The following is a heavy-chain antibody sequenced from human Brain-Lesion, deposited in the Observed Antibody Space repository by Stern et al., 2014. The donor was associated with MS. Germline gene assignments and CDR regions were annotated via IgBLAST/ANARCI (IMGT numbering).Heavy chain of an antibody. V-gene: IGHV4-61*02. CDR3: ASGYRIFDY. CDR1: GGSISSGSDY. CDR2: IHPSGSA. D-gene: IGHD5-18*01. J-gene: IGHJ4*02. Sequence: QLQLQESGPGLVKPSQTLSLTCTVSGGSISSGSDYWSWIRQPVGKGLAWIGRIHPSGSAFYPPPLKSRVPISTDTSMNQFSLELNSATAADTAIYYCASGYRIFDYWGQGILVTVSS.